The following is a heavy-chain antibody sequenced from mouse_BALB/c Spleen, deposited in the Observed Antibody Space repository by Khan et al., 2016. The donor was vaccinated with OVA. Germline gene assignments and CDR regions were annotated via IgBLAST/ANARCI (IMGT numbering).Heavy chain of an antibody. CDR3: ARGGYGGFAY. CDR2: IFPGSVST. J-gene: IGHJ3*01. CDR1: GYTFSSYW. Sequence: QVRLQQSGGDLMKPGASVKISCKATGYTFSSYWIEWVKQRPGHGLEWIGQIFPGSVSTTYNEKFKGKATFTADTSSNTAYMQLSSLTSEYSAVYYCARGGYGGFAYWGQGTLVTVSA. V-gene: IGHV1-9*01. D-gene: IGHD2-2*01.